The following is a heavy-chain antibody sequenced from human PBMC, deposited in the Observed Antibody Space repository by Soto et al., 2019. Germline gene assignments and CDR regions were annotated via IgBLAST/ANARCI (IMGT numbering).Heavy chain of an antibody. D-gene: IGHD6-6*01. V-gene: IGHV4-31*03. Sequence: PSETLSLTCTVSGGSISSGSYYWSWIRQHPGKGLEWIGYIFHSGNTYYNPSLKSRVSISVDTSKNQFSLKLTSVTAADKAVYYCARDSMAIEDWGQGTLVTVSS. CDR1: GGSISSGSYY. CDR3: ARDSMAIED. CDR2: IFHSGNT. J-gene: IGHJ4*02.